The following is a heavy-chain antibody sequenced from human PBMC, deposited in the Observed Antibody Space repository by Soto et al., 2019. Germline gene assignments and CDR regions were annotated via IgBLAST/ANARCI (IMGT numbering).Heavy chain of an antibody. CDR2: IDSSGEK. CDR3: ARRHLAFAVRPWFYP. CDR1: GLSITDSEMG. V-gene: IGHV2-26*01. J-gene: IGHJ5*02. Sequence: QVTLKESGPVLVKPTETLSLRCTVSGLSITDSEMGVSWIRQPPGQPLEWLAHIDSSGEKSYRTFLKSRLASSKDTSQSQIVLTMTNMDPADTATYYCARRHLAFAVRPWFYPWGQGIPVTVSS. D-gene: IGHD5-12*01.